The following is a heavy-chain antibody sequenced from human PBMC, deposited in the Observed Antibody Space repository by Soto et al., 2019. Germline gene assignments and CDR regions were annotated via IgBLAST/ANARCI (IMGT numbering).Heavy chain of an antibody. CDR3: APIRVGAPALYGMDV. V-gene: IGHV1-2*02. Sequence: ASVKVSCKASGYTFTGYYMHWVRQAPGQGLEWMGWNNPNSGGTNYAQKFQGRVTMARDTSISTAYMELSRLRSDDTAVYYCAPIRVGAPALYGMDVWGQGTTVTVSS. CDR2: NNPNSGGT. CDR1: GYTFTGYY. D-gene: IGHD1-26*01. J-gene: IGHJ6*02.